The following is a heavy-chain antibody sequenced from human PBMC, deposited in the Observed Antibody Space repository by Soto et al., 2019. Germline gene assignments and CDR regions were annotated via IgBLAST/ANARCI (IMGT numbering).Heavy chain of an antibody. V-gene: IGHV4-30-4*01. D-gene: IGHD3-16*01. J-gene: IGHJ6*02. Sequence: SETLSLTCTVSGDSISSGNKYWSWIRQPPGKGLEWIGYIFSSGTTYYNPSLKSRLTMSLDASQNQFSLKLNSLTDADTAVYFCARVPSPFDYYYAMDVWGQGTTVTVS. CDR3: ARVPSPFDYYYAMDV. CDR2: IFSSGTT. CDR1: GDSISSGNKY.